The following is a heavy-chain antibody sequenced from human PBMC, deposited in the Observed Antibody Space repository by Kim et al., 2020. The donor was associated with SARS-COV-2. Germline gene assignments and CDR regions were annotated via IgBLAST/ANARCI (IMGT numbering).Heavy chain of an antibody. D-gene: IGHD4-17*01. V-gene: IGHV3-23*01. CDR1: GFTFSLSD. Sequence: GGSLRLSCAASGFTFSLSDMSWVRRVPGKGLEWVSSISNSGGSTFYADSVRGRFTISRDNSRNILYLQIKSLRADDTATYFCAKSSRGLSSRYYGYWYFDIWGRGTLVSVSS. CDR2: ISNSGGST. CDR3: AKSSRGLSSRYYGYWYFDI. J-gene: IGHJ2*01.